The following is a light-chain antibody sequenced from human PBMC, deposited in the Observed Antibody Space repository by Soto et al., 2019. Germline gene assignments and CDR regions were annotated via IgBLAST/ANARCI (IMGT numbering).Light chain of an antibody. V-gene: IGKV3-15*01. CDR3: QQYNNWRPYT. CDR1: QSVTRN. J-gene: IGKJ2*01. CDR2: DAS. Sequence: EVVMTQSPATLSVSPGERATLSCRASQSVTRNLAWYQRKPGQAPRLLIFDASTRATGIPGRFGGSGSGTEFTLTISSVQSEDFAVYYCQQYNNWRPYTFGQGTKLEIK.